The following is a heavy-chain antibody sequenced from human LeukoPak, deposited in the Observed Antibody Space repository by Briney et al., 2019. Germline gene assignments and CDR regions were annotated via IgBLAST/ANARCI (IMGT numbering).Heavy chain of an antibody. CDR3: AKGPTLATATTD. D-gene: IGHD1-26*01. J-gene: IGHJ4*02. CDR1: GFTFSSYA. CDR2: ISGSGTGT. V-gene: IGHV3-23*01. Sequence: GGSLRLSCAGSGFTFSSYAMSWVRQSPGKGLEWVSGISGSGTGTSYADSVKGRFTLSRDNSKSTLYLQMNSLKFEDTAVYYCAKGPTLATATTDWGQGTLVTVSS.